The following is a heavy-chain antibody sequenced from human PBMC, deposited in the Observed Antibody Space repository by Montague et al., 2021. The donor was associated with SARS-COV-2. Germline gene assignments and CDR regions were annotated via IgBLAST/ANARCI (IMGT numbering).Heavy chain of an antibody. V-gene: IGHV4-4*02. CDR1: GGSISSSNW. J-gene: IGHJ6*02. CDR2: IYHSGST. Sequence: SETLSLTCAVSGGSISSSNWWSWVRQPPGKGLEWIGEIYHSGSTNYNPSLKGRVTISVDKSKNQFSLKLSSVTAADTAVYYCARVDSSGWYGYYYYGMDVWGQGTTVTVSS. CDR3: ARVDSSGWYGYYYYGMDV. D-gene: IGHD6-19*01.